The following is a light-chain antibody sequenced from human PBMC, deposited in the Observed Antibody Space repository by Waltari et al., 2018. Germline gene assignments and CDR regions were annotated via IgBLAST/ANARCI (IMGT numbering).Light chain of an antibody. V-gene: IGLV1-47*01. J-gene: IGLJ2*01. CDR3: ATWDDSLNIL. CDR1: LSNIGNNF. CDR2: RDN. Sequence: QPVLPQPPSASGTPGQRVTMSCSGRLSNIGNNFVNWYQQLPGTTPKLLIYRDNQRPSGVPDRFSGSKSGTSASLVISGLRSEDEAVYYCATWDDSLNILFGGGTNLTVL.